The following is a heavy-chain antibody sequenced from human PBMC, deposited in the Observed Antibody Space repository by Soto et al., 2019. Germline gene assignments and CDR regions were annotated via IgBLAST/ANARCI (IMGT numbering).Heavy chain of an antibody. CDR1: GGSFSGYY. CDR3: ARDIEDRDRYNWFDP. CDR2: INHSGST. V-gene: IGHV4-34*01. D-gene: IGHD6-6*01. J-gene: IGHJ5*02. Sequence: PSETLSLTCAVYGGSFSGYYWSWIRQPPGKGLEWIGEINHSGSTNYNPSLKSRVTISVDTSKNQFSLKLSSVTAADTAVYYCARDIEDRDRYNWFDPWGQGTLVTVPQ.